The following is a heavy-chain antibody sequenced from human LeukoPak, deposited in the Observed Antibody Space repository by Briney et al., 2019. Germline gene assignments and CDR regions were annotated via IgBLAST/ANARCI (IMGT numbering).Heavy chain of an antibody. D-gene: IGHD1-26*01. J-gene: IGHJ5*02. CDR1: GGSISSYY. Sequence: SETLSLTCTVSGGSISSYYWGWIRQPPGKGLEWIGSIYHSGSTYYNPSLKSRVTISVDTSKNQFSLKLSSVTAADTAVYYCARDLGGAFGNFDPWGQGTLVTVSS. CDR3: ARDLGGAFGNFDP. V-gene: IGHV4-38-2*02. CDR2: IYHSGST.